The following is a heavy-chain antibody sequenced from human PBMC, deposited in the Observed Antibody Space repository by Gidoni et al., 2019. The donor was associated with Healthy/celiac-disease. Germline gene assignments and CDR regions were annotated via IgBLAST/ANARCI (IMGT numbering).Heavy chain of an antibody. CDR2: ISAYNGNT. V-gene: IGHV1-18*01. J-gene: IGHJ5*02. CDR1: GYTFPSYG. Sequence: QVQLVQSGAEVKKPGASVKVSCKASGYTFPSYGISWVRQAPGQGLEWMGWISAYNGNTNYAQKLQGRVTMTTDTSTSTAYMELRSLRSDDTSVYYCARDKLGDYSKRWFDPWGQGTLVTVSA. D-gene: IGHD4-4*01. CDR3: ARDKLGDYSKRWFDP.